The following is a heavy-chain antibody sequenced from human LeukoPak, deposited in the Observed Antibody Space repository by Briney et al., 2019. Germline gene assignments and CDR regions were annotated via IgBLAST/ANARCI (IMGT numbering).Heavy chain of an antibody. D-gene: IGHD2-2*02. V-gene: IGHV3-11*01. J-gene: IGHJ1*01. CDR1: GFTFSDYY. CDR3: VRYCSSTSCYIGSGEYFQH. Sequence: GGSLRLSCAASGFTFSDYYMSWIRPAPGKGLEWVSFISSSGTDIFYADSMKGRFTISRDNAKNSLYLQMNSLRAEDTAVYYCVRYCSSTSCYIGSGEYFQHWGQGTLVAVSS. CDR2: ISSSGTDI.